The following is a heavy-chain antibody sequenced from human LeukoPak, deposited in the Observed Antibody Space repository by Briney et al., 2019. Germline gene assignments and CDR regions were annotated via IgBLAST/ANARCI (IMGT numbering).Heavy chain of an antibody. Sequence: PSETLSLTCTVSGASISGYYWSWIRQPPGKGLEWIGYIHNSGSSNSNPSLKCRVTISVDTSNRQFSLRLTSVTAADTAMYYCAGGEEWDKGCAGYWGQGTLITVSS. J-gene: IGHJ4*02. CDR1: GASISGYY. V-gene: IGHV4-59*01. CDR3: AGGEEWDKGCAGY. D-gene: IGHD1-26*01. CDR2: IHNSGSS.